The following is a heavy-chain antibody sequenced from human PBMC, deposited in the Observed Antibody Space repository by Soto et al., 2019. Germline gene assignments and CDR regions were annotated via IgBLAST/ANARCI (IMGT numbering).Heavy chain of an antibody. CDR3: ARPSLSGPIDAFDI. D-gene: IGHD3-3*01. CDR1: GFTFSSYS. CDR2: ISSSSSYI. J-gene: IGHJ3*02. V-gene: IGHV3-21*01. Sequence: GGSLRLSCAASGFTFSSYSMNWVRQAPGKGLEWVSSISSSSSYIYYADSVKGRFTISRDNAKNSLYLQMNSLRAEDTAVYYCARPSLSGPIDAFDIWGQGTMVTVSS.